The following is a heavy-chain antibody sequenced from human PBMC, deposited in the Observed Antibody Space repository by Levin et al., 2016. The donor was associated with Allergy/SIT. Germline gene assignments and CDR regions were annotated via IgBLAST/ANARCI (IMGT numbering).Heavy chain of an antibody. CDR2: ISAYNGNT. CDR1: GYTFTSYG. CDR3: ARDIGRRDGYNANYYYGMDV. J-gene: IGHJ6*02. D-gene: IGHD5-24*01. V-gene: IGHV1-18*01. Sequence: ASVKVSCKASGYTFTSYGISWVRQAPGQGLEWMGWISAYNGNTSYAQKFQGRVTMTRDTSTSTVYMELSSLRSEDTAVYYCARDIGRRDGYNANYYYGMDVWGQGTTVTVSS.